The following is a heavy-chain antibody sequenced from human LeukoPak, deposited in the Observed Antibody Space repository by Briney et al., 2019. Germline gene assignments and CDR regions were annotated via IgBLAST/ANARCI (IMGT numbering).Heavy chain of an antibody. Sequence: GGSLRLSCAASGFTFSSYWMHWVRQAPGKGLVWVSRISNDGGNTSYADSVEGRFTISRDNAKNTLYLQMNSLRAEDTAVYYCARDLGQYYDTSDNWFDPWGQGTLVTVSS. D-gene: IGHD3-22*01. J-gene: IGHJ5*02. CDR2: ISNDGGNT. V-gene: IGHV3-74*01. CDR1: GFTFSSYW. CDR3: ARDLGQYYDTSDNWFDP.